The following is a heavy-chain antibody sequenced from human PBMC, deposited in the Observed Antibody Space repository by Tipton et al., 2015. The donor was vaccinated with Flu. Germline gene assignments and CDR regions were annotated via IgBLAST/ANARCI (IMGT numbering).Heavy chain of an antibody. CDR3: ARLTYYYGSGTSDY. CDR1: GDSIGGAYY. J-gene: IGHJ4*02. CDR2: SHHTGST. Sequence: TLSLTCSVSGDSIGGAYYWGWIRQPPGKGLEWIGNSHHTGSTYRNPSLKSRVIISVDRSKTQFSLKLSSVTAADTAVYYCARLTYYYGSGTSDYWGQGTLVTVSS. D-gene: IGHD3-10*01. V-gene: IGHV4-38-2*01.